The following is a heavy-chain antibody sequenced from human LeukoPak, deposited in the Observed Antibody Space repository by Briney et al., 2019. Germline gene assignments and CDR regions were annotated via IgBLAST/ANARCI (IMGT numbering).Heavy chain of an antibody. V-gene: IGHV3-33*01. Sequence: GGSLRLSCAASGFTFSSYGIHWVRQAPGKGLEWVAVIWHDGSYKYYADSVKGRFTISRDNSKNMLFLEMNSLRAEDTAVYYCARESTGSYSGIDYWGQGTPVTVSA. CDR1: GFTFSSYG. J-gene: IGHJ4*02. CDR3: ARESTGSYSGIDY. CDR2: IWHDGSYK. D-gene: IGHD1-26*01.